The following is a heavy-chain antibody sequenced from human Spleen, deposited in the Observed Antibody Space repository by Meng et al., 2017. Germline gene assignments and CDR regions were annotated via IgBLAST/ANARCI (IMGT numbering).Heavy chain of an antibody. D-gene: IGHD2-2*01. CDR3: ARKAGNCISTTCYSLDY. J-gene: IGHJ4*01. Sequence: SVKVSCKALGGIFSNYVIGWVRQAPGQGLEWMGGINAVFGTTNYAQKFQDRVTITSDESTSTVYMELTKLTSEDTAVYVCARKAGNCISTTCYSLDYWGHGTRVTVSS. CDR1: GGIFSNYV. CDR2: INAVFGTT. V-gene: IGHV1-69*13.